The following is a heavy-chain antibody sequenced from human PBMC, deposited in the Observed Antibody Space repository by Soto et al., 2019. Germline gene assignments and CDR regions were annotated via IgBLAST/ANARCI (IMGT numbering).Heavy chain of an antibody. Sequence: GESLKISCVGSGFSFSRYTVGWVRQVPGKGLEWMGVIHPGDSDTRYSPSFQGQVTISADKSISTAYLQWSSLKASDTAMYYCTLSYGDSYYYYYGMDVWGQGTTVTVSS. CDR2: IHPGDSDT. CDR3: TLSYGDSYYYYYGMDV. J-gene: IGHJ6*02. CDR1: GFSFSRYT. V-gene: IGHV5-51*01. D-gene: IGHD4-17*01.